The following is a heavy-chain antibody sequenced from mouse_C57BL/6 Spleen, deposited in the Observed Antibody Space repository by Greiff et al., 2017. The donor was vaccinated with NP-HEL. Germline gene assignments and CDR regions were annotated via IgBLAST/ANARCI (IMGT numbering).Heavy chain of an antibody. CDR2: IWRGGST. V-gene: IGHV2-5*01. CDR3: AKNEDTTVVGYFDV. Sequence: VKLMESGPGLVQPSQSLSITCTVSGFSLTSYGVHWVRQSPGKGLEWLGVIWRGGSTDYNAAFMSRLSITKDNSKSQVFFKMNSLQADDTAIYYCAKNEDTTVVGYFDVWGTGTTVTVSS. D-gene: IGHD1-1*01. J-gene: IGHJ1*03. CDR1: GFSLTSYG.